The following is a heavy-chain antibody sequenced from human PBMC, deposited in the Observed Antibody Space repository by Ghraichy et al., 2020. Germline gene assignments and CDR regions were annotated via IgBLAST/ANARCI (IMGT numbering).Heavy chain of an antibody. J-gene: IGHJ4*02. V-gene: IGHV3-23*01. CDR3: AKLGLRLGGDY. D-gene: IGHD3-16*01. Sequence: GGSLRLSCAASGFIFSTYAMSWVRQAPGKGLEWVSTISGSGGSTYYADSVKGRFTISRDNSKNTLYLQMSSLRAEDTGVYYCAKLGLRLGGDYWGQGTLVTVSS. CDR1: GFIFSTYA. CDR2: ISGSGGST.